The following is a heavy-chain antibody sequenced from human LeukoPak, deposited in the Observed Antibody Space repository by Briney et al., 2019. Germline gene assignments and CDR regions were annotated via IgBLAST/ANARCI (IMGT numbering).Heavy chain of an antibody. CDR1: GYTFTRDY. D-gene: IGHD1-7*01. CDR3: ARGTIEGFDP. V-gene: IGHV1-46*01. J-gene: IGHJ5*02. CDR2: INPSGGSA. Sequence: ASVKVSCKASGYTFTRDYIHWVRQVFGQGLEWMGIINPSGGSATYAQKFQGRVTMTREMSTSTVYMELSSLKSEDTAVYYRARGTIEGFDPWGQGTLVTVSS.